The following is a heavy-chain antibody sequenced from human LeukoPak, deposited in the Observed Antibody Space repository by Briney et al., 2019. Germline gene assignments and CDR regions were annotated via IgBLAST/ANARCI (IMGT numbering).Heavy chain of an antibody. D-gene: IGHD6-6*01. CDR3: AKSNLKYYFDS. J-gene: IGHJ4*02. V-gene: IGHV3-23*01. CDR2: ISGSGGSA. Sequence: GGSLRLSCAASGFTFSRYAMNWVRQAPGKGLEWVSLISGSGGSAYYADSVKGRFTVSRDNSKNTLYLQMNSLRAEDTAVYYCAKSNLKYYFDSWGQGTLVTVSS. CDR1: GFTFSRYA.